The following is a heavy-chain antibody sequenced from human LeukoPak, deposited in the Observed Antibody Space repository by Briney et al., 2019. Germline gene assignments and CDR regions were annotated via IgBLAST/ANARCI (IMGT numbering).Heavy chain of an antibody. V-gene: IGHV4-59*01. Sequence: SETLSLTCTVSGGSISSYYWSWIRQPPGKGLEWIGYIYYSGSTNYNPSLKSRVTISVDTSKNQFSLKLSSVTAADTAVYYCARMADYCGGDCYSSAIDYWGQGTLVTVSS. J-gene: IGHJ4*02. CDR2: IYYSGST. CDR3: ARMADYCGGDCYSSAIDY. CDR1: GGSISSYY. D-gene: IGHD2-21*02.